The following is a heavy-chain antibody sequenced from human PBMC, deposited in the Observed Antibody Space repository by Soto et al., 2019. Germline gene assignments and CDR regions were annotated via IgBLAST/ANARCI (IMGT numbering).Heavy chain of an antibody. CDR2: INPSGGST. J-gene: IGHJ4*02. D-gene: IGHD3-22*01. V-gene: IGHV1-46*01. CDR3: AGYYYDSSGYYSLATLFFDY. CDR1: GYTFTSYE. Sequence: EASVKVSCKASGYTFTSYEMYWVRQAPGQGLEWMGIINPSGGSTNYAQKFQGRVTITADESTSTAYMELSSLRSEDTAVYYCAGYYYDSSGYYSLATLFFDYWGQGTLVTVSS.